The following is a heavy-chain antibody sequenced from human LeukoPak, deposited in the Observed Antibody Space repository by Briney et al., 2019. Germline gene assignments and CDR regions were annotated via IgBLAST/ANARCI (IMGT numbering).Heavy chain of an antibody. CDR3: TTDVPIY. CDR2: IKSKTDGATT. Sequence: PGGSLRLSCAASGFTFSNAWMSWVRQAPGKGLEWVGRIKSKTDGATTDYAAPVKGRFTISRDDSKNTLYLQMNSLKTDDTAVYYCTTDVPIYWGQGTLVTVSS. CDR1: GFTFSNAW. J-gene: IGHJ4*02. V-gene: IGHV3-15*01.